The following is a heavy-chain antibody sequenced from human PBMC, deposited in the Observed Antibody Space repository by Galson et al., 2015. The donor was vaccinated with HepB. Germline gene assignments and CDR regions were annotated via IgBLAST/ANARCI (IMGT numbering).Heavy chain of an antibody. CDR3: AKGGPGRITMMIDRLLGFDP. CDR1: GFTFSNYG. J-gene: IGHJ5*02. D-gene: IGHD3-22*01. Sequence: SLRLSCAASGFTFSNYGIHWVRQATGKGLEWMAVISYDGSYKYYADSVKGRFTVSRDYSRSTLYLQMNSLRAEDTAVYHCAKGGPGRITMMIDRLLGFDPWGQGTLVAISS. V-gene: IGHV3-30*18. CDR2: ISYDGSYK.